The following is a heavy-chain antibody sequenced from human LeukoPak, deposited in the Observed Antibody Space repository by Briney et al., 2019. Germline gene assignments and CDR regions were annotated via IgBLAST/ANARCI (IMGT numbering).Heavy chain of an antibody. V-gene: IGHV3-30*18. J-gene: IGHJ5*02. CDR2: ISYDGSNK. D-gene: IGHD6-6*01. CDR1: GFTFSSYG. CDR3: AKDRRYSSSPGWFDP. Sequence: GGSLRLSCAASGFTFSSYGMHWVRQASGKGLEWVAVISYDGSNKYYPDSVKGRFTISRDNSKNTLYLQMNSLRAEDTAVYYCAKDRRYSSSPGWFDPWGQGTLVTVSS.